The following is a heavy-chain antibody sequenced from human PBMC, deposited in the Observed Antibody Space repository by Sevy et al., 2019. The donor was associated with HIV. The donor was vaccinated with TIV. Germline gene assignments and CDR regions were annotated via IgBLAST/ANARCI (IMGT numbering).Heavy chain of an antibody. J-gene: IGHJ4*02. CDR1: GFTFSSYA. CDR2: ISSNGGST. CDR3: VKDGRTTVTRIGAHTYYFDY. D-gene: IGHD4-17*01. V-gene: IGHV3-64D*06. Sequence: GGSLRLSCSASGFTFSSYAMHWVRQAPGKGLEYVSAISSNGGSTYYADSVKGRFTISRENSKTTLYLQMSSLRAEDTAVYYCVKDGRTTVTRIGAHTYYFDYWGQGTLVTVSS.